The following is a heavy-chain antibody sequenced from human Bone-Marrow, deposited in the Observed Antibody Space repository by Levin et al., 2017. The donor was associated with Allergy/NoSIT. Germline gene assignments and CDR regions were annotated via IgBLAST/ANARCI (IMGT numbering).Heavy chain of an antibody. CDR3: ARDLSETYGDLRH. CDR2: IIPIFGTA. V-gene: IGHV1-69*06. J-gene: IGHJ1*01. Sequence: KISCKASGGTFSSYAISWVRQAPGQGLEWMGGIIPIFGTANYAQKFQGRVTITADKSTSTAYMELSSLRSEDTAVYYCARDLSETYGDLRHWGQGTLVTVSS. CDR1: GGTFSSYA. D-gene: IGHD4-17*01.